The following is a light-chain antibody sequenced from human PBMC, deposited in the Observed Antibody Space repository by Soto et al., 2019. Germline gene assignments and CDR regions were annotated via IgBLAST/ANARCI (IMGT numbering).Light chain of an antibody. CDR2: EVT. V-gene: IGLV2-14*01. CDR1: SSDIGGYNY. J-gene: IGLJ3*02. CDR3: SSYISSSSTLLL. Sequence: QSALSQPASVSGSPGQSITISCTGTSSDIGGYNYVSWFQQHPGRAPKLIISEVTNRPSGVSDRFSGSKSGNTASLTISGLQADDEAAYYCSSYISSSSTLLLFGGGTKLIVL.